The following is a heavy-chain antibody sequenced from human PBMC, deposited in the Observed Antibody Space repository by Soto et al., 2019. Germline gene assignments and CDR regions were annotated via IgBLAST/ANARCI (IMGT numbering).Heavy chain of an antibody. CDR2: ISAYNGNT. Sequence: ASVKVSCKASGYTFTSYGISWVRQAPGQGLEWMGWISAYNGNTNYAQKLQGRVTMTTDTSTSTAYMELRCLRSDDTAVYYCARDWELGRIVGATAFDIWGQGTMVTVSS. D-gene: IGHD1-26*01. CDR1: GYTFTSYG. V-gene: IGHV1-18*01. J-gene: IGHJ3*02. CDR3: ARDWELGRIVGATAFDI.